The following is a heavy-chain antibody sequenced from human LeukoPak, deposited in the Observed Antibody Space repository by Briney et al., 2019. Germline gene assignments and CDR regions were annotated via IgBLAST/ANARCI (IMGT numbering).Heavy chain of an antibody. V-gene: IGHV3-74*01. J-gene: IGHJ4*02. CDR1: GLTFSSYW. Sequence: GGSQRLSCAASGLTFSSYWLHWIRQAPGKGLVWVSRIKSDGSTTTYADSVKGRFTISSDNDKNTLYLQMNSLRAEDTAVYYCARDLSWLLYDYWGQGTLVTVSS. CDR3: ARDLSWLLYDY. CDR2: IKSDGSTT. D-gene: IGHD3/OR15-3a*01.